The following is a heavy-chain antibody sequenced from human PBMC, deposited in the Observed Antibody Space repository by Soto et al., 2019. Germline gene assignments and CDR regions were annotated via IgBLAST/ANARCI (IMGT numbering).Heavy chain of an antibody. CDR3: AKDIATFSGWYYFDY. CDR2: ISWNSGSI. Sequence: EVHLVESGGGLVQPGRSLRLSCAASGFTFDNNAMHWVRQAPGKGLEWVSGISWNSGSIDYADSVKGRFTISRDNAKNFLYLQMDSLRAEDTALYYCAKDIATFSGWYYFDYWGQGTLVTVSS. D-gene: IGHD6-19*01. J-gene: IGHJ4*02. V-gene: IGHV3-9*01. CDR1: GFTFDNNA.